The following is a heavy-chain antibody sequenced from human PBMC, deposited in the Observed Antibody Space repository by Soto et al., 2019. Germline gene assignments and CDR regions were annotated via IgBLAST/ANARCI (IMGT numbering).Heavy chain of an antibody. CDR2: IYSGGST. CDR3: ARDRGDCISVSCYGSFYYGMDV. D-gene: IGHD2-2*01. CDR1: GFIVSSHY. V-gene: IGHV3-53*02. J-gene: IGHJ6*02. Sequence: EVQLVETGGGLIQPGGSLRLSCAASGFIVSSHYMSWVRQAPGKGLEWVSAIYSGGSTYYTDSVEGRFTISRDVSKNILYLQMNSLRADDTAVYYCARDRGDCISVSCYGSFYYGMDVWGQGTTVIVSS.